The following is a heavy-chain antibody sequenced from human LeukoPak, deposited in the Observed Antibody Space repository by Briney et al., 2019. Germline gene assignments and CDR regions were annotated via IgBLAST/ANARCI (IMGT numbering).Heavy chain of an antibody. V-gene: IGHV3-64*01. D-gene: IGHD3-3*01. CDR3: ARDHYDFWSCYYVY. J-gene: IGHJ4*02. Sequence: GGSLRLSCAASGFTFTSYAMHWVRQAPGKGLEYVSAISSNGGSTYYANSVKGRFTISRDNSKNTLYLQMGSLRAEDMAVYYCARDHYDFWSCYYVYWGQGTLVTVSS. CDR2: ISSNGGST. CDR1: GFTFTSYA.